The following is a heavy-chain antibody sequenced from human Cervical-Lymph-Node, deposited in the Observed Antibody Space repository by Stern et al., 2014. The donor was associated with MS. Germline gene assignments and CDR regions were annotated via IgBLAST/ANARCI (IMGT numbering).Heavy chain of an antibody. CDR3: ARYQWELLQHGMDV. V-gene: IGHV4-59*01. D-gene: IGHD1-26*01. Sequence: QVQLQESGPGLVKPSETLSLTCTVSGGSISSYYWSWIRQPPGKGLEWLGYIYYSGSTNYNPSLKSRVTISVDTSKNQFSLKLSSVTAADTAVYYCARYQWELLQHGMDVWGQGTTVTVSS. CDR2: IYYSGST. J-gene: IGHJ6*02. CDR1: GGSISSYY.